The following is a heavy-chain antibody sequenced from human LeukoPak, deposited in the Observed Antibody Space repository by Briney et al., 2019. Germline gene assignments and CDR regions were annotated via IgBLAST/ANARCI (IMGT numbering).Heavy chain of an antibody. D-gene: IGHD3-10*01. CDR2: IYHDGST. Sequence: SETLSLTCAVSGGSISSNNWWIWVRQSPEKGLEWIGEIYHDGSTNYNPSLKSRVTISMDKSKNQLSLKLNFVTAADTAVYYCARDLGYYGSGSYYKALGYWGQGTLVTVSS. CDR3: ARDLGYYGSGSYYKALGY. J-gene: IGHJ4*02. CDR1: GGSISSNNW. V-gene: IGHV4-4*02.